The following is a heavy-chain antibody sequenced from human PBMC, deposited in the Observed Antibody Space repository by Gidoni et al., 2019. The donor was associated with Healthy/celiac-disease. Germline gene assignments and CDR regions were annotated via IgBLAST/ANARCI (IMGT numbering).Heavy chain of an antibody. CDR2: ISGSGGST. CDR1: GFPFSIYA. V-gene: IGHV3-23*01. CDR3: AKAINYGSGTHPRYYYYYGMDV. Sequence: EVQLLESGGGLVQPGGSLRLSCAASGFPFSIYAMSWVRQAPGKGLEGVSAISGSGGSTYYADSVKGRFTISRDNSKNTLYLQMNSLRAEDTAVYYCAKAINYGSGTHPRYYYYYGMDVWGQGTTVTVSS. J-gene: IGHJ6*02. D-gene: IGHD3-10*01.